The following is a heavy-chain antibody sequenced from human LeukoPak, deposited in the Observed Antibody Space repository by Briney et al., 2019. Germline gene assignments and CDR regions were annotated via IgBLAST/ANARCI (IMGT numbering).Heavy chain of an antibody. CDR3: ARGDVYFDY. J-gene: IGHJ4*02. CDR2: ISPNSGGT. V-gene: IGHV1-2*02. Sequence: ASVKVSCKASGYTFTGYYMHWVRPAPGQGLEWMGWISPNSGGTNYAQKFQGRVTMTRDTSISAAYMELSRLRSDDTAVYYCARGDVYFDYWGQGTLVTVSS. CDR1: GYTFTGYY.